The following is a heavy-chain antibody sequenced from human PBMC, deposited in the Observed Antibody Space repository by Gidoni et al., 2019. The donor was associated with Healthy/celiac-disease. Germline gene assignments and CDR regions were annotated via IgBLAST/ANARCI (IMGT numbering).Heavy chain of an antibody. V-gene: IGHV3-48*01. D-gene: IGHD5-18*01. Sequence: EVQLVASGGGLVQPGGSLRLSCAAAGFTFSSYSMNWVRQAPGKGLEWVSYISSSSSTIYYADSVKGRFSISRDNAKNSLYLQMNSLRAEDTAVYYCARDPRMIQLGVFDYWGQGTLLTVSS. CDR1: GFTFSSYS. CDR3: ARDPRMIQLGVFDY. J-gene: IGHJ4*02. CDR2: ISSSSSTI.